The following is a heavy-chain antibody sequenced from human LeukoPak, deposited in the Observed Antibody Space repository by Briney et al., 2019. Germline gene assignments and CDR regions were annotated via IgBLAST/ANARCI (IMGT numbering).Heavy chain of an antibody. CDR1: GFTFNSYA. V-gene: IGHV3-30-3*01. CDR2: ISYDGNNK. J-gene: IGHJ3*02. CDR3: AKDIGSGILDAFDI. Sequence: GGSLRLSCAASGFTFNSYAMHWVRQAPGKGLEWVAVISYDGNNKYYADSVKGRFTISRDNSKNTLHLQMNSLRSEDTAVYYCAKDIGSGILDAFDIWGQGTMVTVSS. D-gene: IGHD2-15*01.